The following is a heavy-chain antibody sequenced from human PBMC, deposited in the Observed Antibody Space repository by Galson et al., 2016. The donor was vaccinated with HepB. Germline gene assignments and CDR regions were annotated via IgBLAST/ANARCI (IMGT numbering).Heavy chain of an antibody. D-gene: IGHD6-13*01. CDR2: ICYSGST. CDR1: GGSISSGGYC. V-gene: IGHV4-31*03. CDR3: ARVLQLVRGIWFDP. J-gene: IGHJ5*02. Sequence: TLSLTCTVSGGSISSGGYCWSWIRQHPGRGLEWIGYICYSGSTYYNTSLKSRVTISVDTSKKQFSLRLTSVTAADTAVYYCARVLQLVRGIWFDPWGQGTLVTVSS.